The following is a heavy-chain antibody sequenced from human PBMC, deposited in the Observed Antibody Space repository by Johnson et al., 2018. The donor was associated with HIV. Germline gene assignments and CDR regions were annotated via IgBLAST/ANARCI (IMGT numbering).Heavy chain of an antibody. J-gene: IGHJ3*02. CDR2: ISSGGST. CDR3: ARGRYYDSSGYESGAFDI. V-gene: IGHV3-66*01. CDR1: GFTVNSNY. Sequence: VQVVESGGGLVQPGGSLRLSCAASGFTVNSNYMSWVRQAPGKGLEWVSVISSGGSTYYADSVKGRFTSSRDNSKNTLYLQMNSLGAEDTAVYYCARGRYYDSSGYESGAFDIWGQGTMVTVSS. D-gene: IGHD3-22*01.